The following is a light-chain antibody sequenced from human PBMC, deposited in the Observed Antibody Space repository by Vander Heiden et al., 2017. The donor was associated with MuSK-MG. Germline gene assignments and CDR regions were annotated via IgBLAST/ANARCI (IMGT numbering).Light chain of an antibody. V-gene: IGLV3-1*01. J-gene: IGLJ2*01. CDR3: QAWDSSTAV. CDR2: QDA. CDR1: KLGDQY. Sequence: SYELAQPLSVSTSPGQTVNITCSGDKLGDQYVSWYQQKPGQSPVLVIYQDAKRPSGIPARLSGSSSGNTATLTISWAQTVDEADYYCQAWDSSTAVFGGGTKLTVL.